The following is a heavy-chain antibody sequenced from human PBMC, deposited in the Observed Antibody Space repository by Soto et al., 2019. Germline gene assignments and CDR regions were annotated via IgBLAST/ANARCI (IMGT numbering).Heavy chain of an antibody. Sequence: EVXLLESGGGLVQPGGSLRLSCAASGFTFSSYAMSWXXXAPGKGLEWVSAISGSGGSTYYADSVKGRFTISRDNSKNTLYLQMNSLRAEDTAVYYCAGVGLSRGYWGQGTLVTVSS. CDR3: AGVGLSRGY. CDR2: ISGSGGST. CDR1: GFTFSSYA. J-gene: IGHJ4*02. V-gene: IGHV3-23*01. D-gene: IGHD1-26*01.